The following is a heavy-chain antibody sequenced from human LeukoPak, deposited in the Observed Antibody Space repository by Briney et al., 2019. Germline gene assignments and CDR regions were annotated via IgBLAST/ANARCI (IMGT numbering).Heavy chain of an antibody. CDR3: ARAGDGYSYEIDY. CDR1: GFTVSSNY. CDR2: IYSGGST. V-gene: IGHV3-53*01. D-gene: IGHD5-18*01. Sequence: GGSLRLSCAASGFTVSSNYMSWVRQAPGKGLEWVSVIYSGGSTYYADSVKGRFTISRDNSENTLYLQMNSLRAEDTAVYYCARAGDGYSYEIDYWGQGTLVTVSS. J-gene: IGHJ4*02.